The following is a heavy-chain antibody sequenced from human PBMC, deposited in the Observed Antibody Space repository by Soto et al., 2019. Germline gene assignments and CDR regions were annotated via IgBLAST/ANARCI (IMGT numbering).Heavy chain of an antibody. V-gene: IGHV3-33*01. CDR2: IWYDGSNK. Sequence: QVQLVESGGCVVQPGRSLRLSCAASGFTFSSYGMHWVRQAPGKGLEWVAVIWYDGSNKYYADSAKGRFTISRDNSKNTLYLQMNSLRAEDTAVYYCARELVVPAAMGYYYYMDVWGKGTTVTVSS. J-gene: IGHJ6*03. D-gene: IGHD2-2*01. CDR3: ARELVVPAAMGYYYYMDV. CDR1: GFTFSSYG.